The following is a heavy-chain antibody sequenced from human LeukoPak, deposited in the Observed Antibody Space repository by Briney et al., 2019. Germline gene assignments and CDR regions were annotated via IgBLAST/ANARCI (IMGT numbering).Heavy chain of an antibody. CDR1: GFTFSSYA. V-gene: IGHV3-30-3*01. CDR2: LSYDGSNK. CDR3: ARAGTTGGYNWFDP. D-gene: IGHD1-7*01. J-gene: IGHJ5*02. Sequence: GGSLRLSCAASGFTFSSYAMHWVRQAPGKGLEWVAVLSYDGSNKYYADSVKGRFTISRDNSKNTLYLQMNSLRAEDTAVYYCARAGTTGGYNWFDPWGQGTLVTVSS.